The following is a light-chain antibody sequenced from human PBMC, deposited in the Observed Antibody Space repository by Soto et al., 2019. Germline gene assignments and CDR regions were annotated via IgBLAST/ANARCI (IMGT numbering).Light chain of an antibody. CDR2: TAS. J-gene: IGKJ1*01. V-gene: IGKV1-39*01. CDR1: QSISTF. Sequence: EIQMTQSPSSLSTSVGDRVTITCRASQSISTFFNWYQQKPGKAPKLLISTASSLQSGVPSTFSGSGSGTDFTLTIRSLQPEDSATYYCQQSYSNPRTFGHGTNVEIK. CDR3: QQSYSNPRT.